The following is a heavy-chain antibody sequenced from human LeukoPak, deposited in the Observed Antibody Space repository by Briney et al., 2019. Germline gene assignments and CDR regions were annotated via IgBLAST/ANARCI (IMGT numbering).Heavy chain of an antibody. J-gene: IGHJ4*02. CDR3: AKSGLPSGSCQASSDY. V-gene: IGHV3-23*01. CDR1: GFTFSSYA. CDR2: ISGSGGTT. Sequence: TGGSLRLSCVASGFTFSSYAMSWVRQAPGKGLEWVSAISGSGGTTFYADSVKGRFTISRDNSKNTLYLQMNSLRAEDTAVYYCAKSGLPSGSCQASSDYWGQGTLVTVSS. D-gene: IGHD1-26*01.